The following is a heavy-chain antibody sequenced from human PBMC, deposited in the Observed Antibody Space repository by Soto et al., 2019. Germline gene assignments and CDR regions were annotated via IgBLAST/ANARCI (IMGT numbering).Heavy chain of an antibody. J-gene: IGHJ4*02. Sequence: SETLSLTCSVSGGSISSRSYSWGWIRQPPGKGLEWIGYIYYSGSTNYNPSLKSRVTISVDTSKNQFSLKLSSVTAADTAVYYCARRYGYSFDYWGQGTLVTVSS. CDR3: ARRYGYSFDY. CDR1: GGSISSRSYS. D-gene: IGHD1-1*01. CDR2: IYYSGST. V-gene: IGHV4-61*05.